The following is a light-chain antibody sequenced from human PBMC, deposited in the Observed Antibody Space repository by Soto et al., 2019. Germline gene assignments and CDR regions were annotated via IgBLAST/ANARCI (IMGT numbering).Light chain of an antibody. J-gene: IGKJ1*01. Sequence: EIVMTQSPATLSVSPGERATLSCRASQSVSSNLAWYQQKPGQAPRLLIYGASTRATGIPARFSGSWSGTEFTLTISSLQSGDFAVYFCQQYNNWPPWTFGQGNKVEIK. CDR2: GAS. CDR3: QQYNNWPPWT. CDR1: QSVSSN. V-gene: IGKV3-15*01.